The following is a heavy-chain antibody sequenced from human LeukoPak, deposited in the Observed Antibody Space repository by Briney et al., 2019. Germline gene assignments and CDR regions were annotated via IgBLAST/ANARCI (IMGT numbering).Heavy chain of an antibody. CDR1: GGSISGYY. D-gene: IGHD5-18*01. J-gene: IGHJ4*02. CDR3: ARMHRGRRGYSYGPFDN. CDR2: IYPSGST. V-gene: IGHV4-4*07. Sequence: SETLSLTCTVSGGSISGYYWSWIRQPAGEGVEWIGRIYPSGSTNYNPSLTSRVTMSVDTSKNQFSLKLNSVTAADTAVYYCARMHRGRRGYSYGPFDNWGQGTLVTVSS.